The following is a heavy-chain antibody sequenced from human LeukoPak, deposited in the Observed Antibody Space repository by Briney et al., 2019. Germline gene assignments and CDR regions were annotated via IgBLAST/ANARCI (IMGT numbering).Heavy chain of an antibody. J-gene: IGHJ5*02. D-gene: IGHD2-2*01. V-gene: IGHV1-69*02. CDR1: GGTFSSYT. CDR2: IIPILGIA. Sequence: SVKVSCKASGGTFSSYTISWVRQAPGQGLEWMGRIIPILGIANYAQKFQGRVAITADKSTSTAYMELSSLRSEDTAVYYCARGVPAAMAYNWFDPWGQGTLVTVSS. CDR3: ARGVPAAMAYNWFDP.